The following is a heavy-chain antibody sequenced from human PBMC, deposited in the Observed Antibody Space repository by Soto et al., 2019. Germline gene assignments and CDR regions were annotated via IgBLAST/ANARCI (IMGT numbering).Heavy chain of an antibody. CDR1: GGSISSSSYY. V-gene: IGHV4-39*01. D-gene: IGHD6-19*01. Sequence: SETLSLTCTVSGGSISSSSYYWGWIRQPPGKGLEWIGSIYYSGSTYYNPSLKSRVTISVDTSKNQFSLKLSSVTAADTAVYYCARKSDSSGYFDYWGQGTLVTVSS. CDR2: IYYSGST. CDR3: ARKSDSSGYFDY. J-gene: IGHJ4*02.